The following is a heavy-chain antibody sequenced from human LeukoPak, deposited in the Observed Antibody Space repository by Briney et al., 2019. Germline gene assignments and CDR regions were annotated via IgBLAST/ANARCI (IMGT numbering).Heavy chain of an antibody. J-gene: IGHJ4*02. CDR1: GFTFSRNS. CDR3: ARDGLYDSATYIDY. Sequence: GGSLRLSCAASGFTFSRNSMPWVRQVPGKGMEWVAVISYDGSKKYYADSVKGRFTLSRDNSKNTLYLQMNSLRAEDTAVYYCARDGLYDSATYIDYWGQGTLVTVSS. D-gene: IGHD3-10*01. CDR2: ISYDGSKK. V-gene: IGHV3-30-3*01.